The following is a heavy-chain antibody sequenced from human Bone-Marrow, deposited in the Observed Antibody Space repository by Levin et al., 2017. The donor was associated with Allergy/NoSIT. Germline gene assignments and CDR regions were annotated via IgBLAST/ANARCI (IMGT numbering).Heavy chain of an antibody. CDR2: ISYDGNNK. J-gene: IGHJ4*02. CDR1: GFTFSNYG. D-gene: IGHD3-10*01. CDR3: AKDSYYGSGNYYPIDY. V-gene: IGHV3-30*18. Sequence: GGSLRLSCAASGFTFSNYGMHWVRQAPGKGLEWVAVISYDGNNKYYTDSVKGRFTISRDNSKNTLYLLMNSLRAEDTAVYYCAKDSYYGSGNYYPIDYWGQGTLVTVSS.